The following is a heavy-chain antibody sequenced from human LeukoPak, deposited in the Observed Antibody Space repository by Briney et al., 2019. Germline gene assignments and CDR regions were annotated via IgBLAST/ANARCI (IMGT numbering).Heavy chain of an antibody. D-gene: IGHD2-2*01. CDR3: ARALGQLPSRY. CDR1: GYSISSGYY. J-gene: IGHJ4*02. V-gene: IGHV4-38-2*02. Sequence: PSETLSLTCTVSGYSISSGYYWGWIRQPPGKGVVWIGSIYHSGSTYYNPSLKSRVTISVDTSKNQFSLKLSSVTAADTAVYYWARALGQLPSRYWGQGTLVTVSS. CDR2: IYHSGST.